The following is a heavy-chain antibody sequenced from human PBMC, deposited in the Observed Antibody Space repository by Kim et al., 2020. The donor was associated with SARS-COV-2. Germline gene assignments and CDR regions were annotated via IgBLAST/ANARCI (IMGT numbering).Heavy chain of an antibody. CDR2: ISWNSGSI. D-gene: IGHD3-10*01. CDR3: AKDEGNYYYYMDV. J-gene: IGHJ6*03. CDR1: GFTFDDYA. Sequence: GGSLRLSCAASGFTFDDYAMHWVRQAPGKGLEWVSGISWNSGSIGYADSVKGRFTISRDNAKNSLYLQMNSLRAEDTALYYCAKDEGNYYYYMDVWGKGT. V-gene: IGHV3-9*01.